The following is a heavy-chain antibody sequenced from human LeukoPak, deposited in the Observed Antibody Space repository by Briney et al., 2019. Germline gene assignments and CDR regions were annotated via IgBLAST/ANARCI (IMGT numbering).Heavy chain of an antibody. CDR3: AADDILTGYWGIDY. CDR2: IWYDGSNK. J-gene: IGHJ4*02. Sequence: GGSLRLSCAASGFTFSSYAMHWVRQAPGKGLEWVAVIWYDGSNKYYADSVKGRFTISRDNSKNTLYLQMNSLRAEDTAVYYCAADDILTGYWGIDYWGQGTLVTVSS. V-gene: IGHV3-33*08. D-gene: IGHD3-9*01. CDR1: GFTFSSYA.